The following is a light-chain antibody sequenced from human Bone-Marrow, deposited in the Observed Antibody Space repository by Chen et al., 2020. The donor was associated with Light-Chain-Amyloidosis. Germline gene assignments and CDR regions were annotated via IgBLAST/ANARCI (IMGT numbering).Light chain of an antibody. CDR3: QVWDRSSDRPV. CDR1: NIGSTS. Sequence: SYVLTQPSSVSVAPGQTAPIACGGNNIGSTSVHWYQQTPGQAPLLVVYDDSDRPSGIPERLSGSNPGNTATLTISGVEAGDEADYYCQVWDRSSDRPVFGGGTKLTVL. J-gene: IGLJ3*02. V-gene: IGLV3-21*02. CDR2: DDS.